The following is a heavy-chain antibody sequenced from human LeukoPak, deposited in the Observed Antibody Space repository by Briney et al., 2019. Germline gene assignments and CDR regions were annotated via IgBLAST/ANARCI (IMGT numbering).Heavy chain of an antibody. CDR2: ITGNGGVT. CDR1: GFTFSSYA. Sequence: RGSLRLSCAASGFTFSSYAMSWVRQTPPKGLEWVSVITGNGGVTYYADSLNGQFTISRDNSKSTLDLQIDSLRVEARAVYYCPKGRAAVADREGDYWGQGTLVTVSS. CDR3: PKGRAAVADREGDY. J-gene: IGHJ4*02. D-gene: IGHD6-19*01. V-gene: IGHV3-23*01.